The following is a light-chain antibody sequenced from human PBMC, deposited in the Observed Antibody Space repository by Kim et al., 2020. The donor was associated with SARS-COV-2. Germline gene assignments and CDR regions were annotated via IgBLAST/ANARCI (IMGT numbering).Light chain of an antibody. V-gene: IGKV3-20*01. CDR1: QTINYNY. CDR3: QVYGDSPPFT. Sequence: EIVLTQSPGTLSLSPGERATLSCRASQTINYNYLAWYRQSPGQAPSLLMYGASTRATGIPDRFSGSGSGTDFTLTISRLETEDFEVFFCQVYGDSPPFTLGRGNKVE. J-gene: IGKJ4*01. CDR2: GAS.